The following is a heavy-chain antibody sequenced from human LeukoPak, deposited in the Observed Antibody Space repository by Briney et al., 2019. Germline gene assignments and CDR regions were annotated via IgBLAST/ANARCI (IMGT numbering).Heavy chain of an antibody. Sequence: PSETLSLTCTVSRGSISSYYWSWIRQPPGQGLEWIGYIYYSGSTDYNPSLKSRVNISVDTSKNQFSLKLSSVTAADTAAYFCARVRVSSGSHPWYFDYWGQGTLVTVSS. CDR3: ARVRVSSGSHPWYFDY. V-gene: IGHV4-59*01. J-gene: IGHJ4*02. CDR1: RGSISSYY. D-gene: IGHD3-22*01. CDR2: IYYSGST.